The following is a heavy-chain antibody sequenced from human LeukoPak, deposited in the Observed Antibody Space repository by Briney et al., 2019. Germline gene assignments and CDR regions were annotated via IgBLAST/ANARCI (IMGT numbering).Heavy chain of an antibody. CDR1: GFTFDESA. V-gene: IGHV3-9*01. J-gene: IGHJ3*02. Sequence: GGSLRPSCAASGFTFDESAMHWVRQAPGKGLEWVSGIGWDSKSIIYADSVKGRFTISRDNAKNSLYLQMNSLRAEDTALYYCAKAVAAPGAFDIWGRGTVVTVSS. CDR3: AKAVAAPGAFDI. D-gene: IGHD6-19*01. CDR2: IGWDSKSI.